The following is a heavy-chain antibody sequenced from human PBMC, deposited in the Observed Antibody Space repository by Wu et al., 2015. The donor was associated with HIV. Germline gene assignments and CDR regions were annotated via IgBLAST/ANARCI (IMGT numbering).Heavy chain of an antibody. J-gene: IGHJ2*01. CDR1: RGTFSSYA. D-gene: IGHD3-16*01. Sequence: QVQLVQSGAEVKKPGSAVKVSCKASRGTFSSYAISWVRQAPGQGLEWMGGIIPIFGTANYAQKFQGRITIDTDEFTTTAYMELSSLRSEDTAVYYCARGSKERGSYLPPHWYFDLWGRGTLVTVSS. CDR3: ARGSKERGSYLPPHWYFDL. CDR2: IIPIFGTA. V-gene: IGHV1-69*05.